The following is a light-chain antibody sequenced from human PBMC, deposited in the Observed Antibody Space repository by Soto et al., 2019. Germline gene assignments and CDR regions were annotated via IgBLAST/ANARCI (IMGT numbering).Light chain of an antibody. J-gene: IGLJ2*01. Sequence: QSVLTQPPSASGSPGQRVTISCSGSSSNIGSNNVNWYQQLQGTAPKLLIFSNNHRPPGVPDRFSGSKSGASASLAISGLQSEDEADYYCAAWDDSLNALVFGGGTKLTVL. CDR1: SSNIGSNN. CDR2: SNN. CDR3: AAWDDSLNALV. V-gene: IGLV1-44*01.